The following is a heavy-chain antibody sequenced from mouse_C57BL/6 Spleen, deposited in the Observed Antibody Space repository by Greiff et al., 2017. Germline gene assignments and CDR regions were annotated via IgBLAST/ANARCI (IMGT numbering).Heavy chain of an antibody. CDR2: IWTGGGT. CDR3: ARAPYYYGSSPWYIDV. V-gene: IGHV2-9-1*01. J-gene: IGHJ1*03. Sequence: VQVVESGPGLVAPSQSLSITCTVSGFSLTSYAISWVRQPPGKGLEWLGVIWTGGGTNYNSALKSRLSISKDNSKSQVFLKMNSLQTDDTARYXCARAPYYYGSSPWYIDVWGTGTTVTVSS. CDR1: GFSLTSYA. D-gene: IGHD1-1*01.